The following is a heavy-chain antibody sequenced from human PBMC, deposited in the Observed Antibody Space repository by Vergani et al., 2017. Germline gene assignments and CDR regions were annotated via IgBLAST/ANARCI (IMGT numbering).Heavy chain of an antibody. J-gene: IGHJ3*01. Sequence: EVQLVEPGGGLVQPGRSLRLSCAAPGFNFVNYAMHWVRQPPGKGLEWVSGINDNSAIMIYEDSVRGRFTISRDNAKKSLYLQMSSRKTDDTALYYGTATRTSRYPFDVWGRGTLVTVSS. CDR2: INDNSAIM. V-gene: IGHV3-9*01. D-gene: IGHD2-2*01. CDR1: GFNFVNYA. CDR3: TATRTSRYPFDV.